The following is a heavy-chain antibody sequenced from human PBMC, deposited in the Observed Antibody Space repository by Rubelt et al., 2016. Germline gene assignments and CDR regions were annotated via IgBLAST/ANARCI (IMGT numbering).Heavy chain of an antibody. CDR2: ISSSSSYI. CDR1: GFTFSTYS. CDR3: ASWFFRVDY. J-gene: IGHJ4*02. V-gene: IGHV3-21*01. D-gene: IGHD3-10*01. Sequence: LRLSCAASGFTFSTYSMNWVRQAPGKGLEWVSSISSSSSYIYYADSVKGRFTISRDNAKNSLYLQMNSLRAEDTAVDFCASWFFRVDYWGQGTLVTVSS.